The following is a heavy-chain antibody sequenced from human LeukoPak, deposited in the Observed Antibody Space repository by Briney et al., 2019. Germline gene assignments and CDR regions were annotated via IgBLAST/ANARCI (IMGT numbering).Heavy chain of an antibody. Sequence: GGSLRLSCAASGFTFSQYNMNWVRQAPGKGLEWVSSISTSSSYIYYADSVKGRFTISRDNAKNSLYLQMNSLTAADTAVYYCAELGITMIGGVWGKGTTVTISS. CDR1: GFTFSQYN. CDR3: AELGITMIGGV. V-gene: IGHV3-21*01. CDR2: ISTSSSYI. J-gene: IGHJ6*04. D-gene: IGHD3-10*02.